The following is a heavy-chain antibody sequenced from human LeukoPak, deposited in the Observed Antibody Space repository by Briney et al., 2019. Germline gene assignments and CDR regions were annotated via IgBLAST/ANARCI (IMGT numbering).Heavy chain of an antibody. CDR2: ISGSGGST. V-gene: IGHV3-23*01. Sequence: GGSLRLTCAASGFTFSSYAMSWVRQAPGKGLEWVSAISGSGGSTYYADSVKGRFTISRDNSKNTLYLQMNSLRAEDTAVYYCAKSPATVVTPGPFDYWGQGTLVTVSS. CDR1: GFTFSSYA. D-gene: IGHD4-23*01. J-gene: IGHJ4*02. CDR3: AKSPATVVTPGPFDY.